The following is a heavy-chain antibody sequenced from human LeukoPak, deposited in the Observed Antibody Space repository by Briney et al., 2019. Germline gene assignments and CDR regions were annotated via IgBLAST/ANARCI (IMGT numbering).Heavy chain of an antibody. CDR3: ARHGYDILSGLI. J-gene: IGHJ3*02. V-gene: IGHV4-59*08. D-gene: IGHD3-9*01. CDR1: GGSISSYY. CDR2: IYYSGST. Sequence: PSETLSLTCTVSGGSISSYYGSWIRQPPGKGLEWIGYIYYSGSTNYNPSLKSRVTISVDTSKNQFSLKLSSVTAADTAVYYCARHGYDILSGLIWGQGTMVTVSS.